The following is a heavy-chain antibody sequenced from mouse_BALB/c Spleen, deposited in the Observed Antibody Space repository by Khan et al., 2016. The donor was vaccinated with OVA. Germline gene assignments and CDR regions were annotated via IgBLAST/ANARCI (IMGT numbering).Heavy chain of an antibody. V-gene: IGHV9-3-1*01. Sequence: QIQLVQSGPELKKPGETVKISCMASGYTFTNYGMNWVKQAPGKGLKWMGWIYTYTGEPTYADDFKGRFAFSLESSASTAYLQINNLTNEDTATYFCARGSSRAMDYWGQGTSVTVSS. CDR2: IYTYTGEP. D-gene: IGHD1-1*01. CDR3: ARGSSRAMDY. CDR1: GYTFTNYG. J-gene: IGHJ4*01.